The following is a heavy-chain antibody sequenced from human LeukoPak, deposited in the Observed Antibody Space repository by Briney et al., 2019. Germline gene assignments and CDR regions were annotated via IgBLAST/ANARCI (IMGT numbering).Heavy chain of an antibody. D-gene: IGHD3-10*01. V-gene: IGHV4-59*08. J-gene: IGHJ3*02. CDR2: VFHSGST. Sequence: MTSETLPLTCTVSGGSISSYYWSWIRQPPGKGLEWIGYVFHSGSTNYNPSLKSRVTISVDRTRNQFSLKLSSVTASDTAVYYCGRHGGATMVRGVLVDAFDIWGQGTMVTVSS. CDR1: GGSISSYY. CDR3: GRHGGATMVRGVLVDAFDI.